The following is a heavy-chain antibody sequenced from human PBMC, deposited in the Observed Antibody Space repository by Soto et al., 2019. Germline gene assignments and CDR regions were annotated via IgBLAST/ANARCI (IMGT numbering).Heavy chain of an antibody. CDR3: AREAASDPSFYYHYMDV. J-gene: IGHJ6*03. V-gene: IGHV1-8*01. D-gene: IGHD6-25*01. CDR2: MNPNTGNT. CDR1: GYTFTNYN. Sequence: QEQLVQSGAEVKKPGAPVKVSCKASGYTFTNYNINWVRQATGQGLEWMGWMNPNTGNTGYAEKCQGRVTMTRNSSINTAYMELSGLRSDDTAVYYCAREAASDPSFYYHYMDVWGKGTTVTVSS.